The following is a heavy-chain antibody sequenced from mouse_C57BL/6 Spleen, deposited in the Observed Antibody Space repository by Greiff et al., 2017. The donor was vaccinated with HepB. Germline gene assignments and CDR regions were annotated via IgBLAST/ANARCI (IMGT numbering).Heavy chain of an antibody. CDR3: TTFYGSTHWYFDV. V-gene: IGHV14-4*01. D-gene: IGHD1-1*01. J-gene: IGHJ1*03. Sequence: VQLQQSGAELVRPGASVKLSCTASGFNIKDDCMHWVKQRPEQGLEWIGWIDPENGDTEYASKFQGKATITADTSSNTAYLQLSSLTSEDTAVYYCTTFYGSTHWYFDVWGTGTTVTVSS. CDR2: IDPENGDT. CDR1: GFNIKDDC.